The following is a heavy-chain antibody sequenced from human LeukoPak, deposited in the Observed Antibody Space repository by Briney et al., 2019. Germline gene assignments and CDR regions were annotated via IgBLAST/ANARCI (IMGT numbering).Heavy chain of an antibody. V-gene: IGHV1-69*13. Sequence: EASVKVSCKASGGTFSSYAISWVRQAPGQGLEWMGGIIPIFGTANYAQKFQGRVTITADESTSTAYMELSSLRSEDTAVYYCARGLDSGGNSVSWSDWGQGTLVTVSS. CDR1: GGTFSSYA. CDR3: ARGLDSGGNSVSWSD. D-gene: IGHD4-23*01. CDR2: IIPIFGTA. J-gene: IGHJ4*02.